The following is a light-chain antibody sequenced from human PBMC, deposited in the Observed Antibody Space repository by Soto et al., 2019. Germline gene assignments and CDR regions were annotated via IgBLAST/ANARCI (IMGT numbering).Light chain of an antibody. J-gene: IGKJ1*01. Sequence: DIVMTQSPDSLAVSLGERATINCKSSRNIFYSSNNEDYLAWYQQKPGQPPKLLFYGASIRQSGVPDRFSGSGSGTDFTLTISSLRAEDVAVYYCQQYYGSWTFGQGTKVEIK. CDR2: GAS. V-gene: IGKV4-1*01. CDR1: RNIFYSSNNEDY. CDR3: QQYYGSWT.